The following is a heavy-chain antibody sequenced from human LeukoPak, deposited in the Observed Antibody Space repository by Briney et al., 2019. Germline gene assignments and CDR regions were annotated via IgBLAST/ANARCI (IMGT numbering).Heavy chain of an antibody. J-gene: IGHJ4*02. CDR3: ARGGPYYYGSGSYYGFDY. Sequence: PSETLSLTCSVSGYSISSGYYWGWIRQPPGKGLEWIGSIYHSGSTYYNPSLKSRVTISVDTSKNQSSLKLNSVTAADTAVYYCARGGPYYYGSGSYYGFDYWGQGTLATVSS. D-gene: IGHD3-10*01. V-gene: IGHV4-38-2*02. CDR1: GYSISSGYY. CDR2: IYHSGST.